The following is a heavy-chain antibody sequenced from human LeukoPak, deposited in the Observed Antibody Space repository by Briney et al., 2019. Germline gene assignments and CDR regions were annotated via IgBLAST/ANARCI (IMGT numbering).Heavy chain of an antibody. V-gene: IGHV4-59*12. D-gene: IGHD3-10*01. J-gene: IGHJ5*02. CDR3: ARAQGMVRGIDP. CDR2: IYYSGST. Sequence: PSETLSLTCTVSGGSISSYYWSWIRQPPGKRLEWIGHIYYSGSTYYNPSLKSRVTISVDTSKNQFSLKLSSVTAADTAVYYCARAQGMVRGIDPWGQGTLVTVSS. CDR1: GGSISSYY.